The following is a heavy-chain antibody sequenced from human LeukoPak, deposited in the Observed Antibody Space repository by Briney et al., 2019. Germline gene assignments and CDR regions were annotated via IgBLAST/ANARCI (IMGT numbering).Heavy chain of an antibody. V-gene: IGHV3-13*01. D-gene: IGHD1-26*01. CDR1: GFTFSSYD. CDR2: IGTAGDT. Sequence: GGSLRLSCAASGFTFSSYDMHWVRQATGKGLEWVSAIGTAGDTYYPGSVKGRFTISRENAKNSLYLQMSSLRAGDTAVYYCARVGFAGHFDYWGQGTLVTVSS. J-gene: IGHJ4*02. CDR3: ARVGFAGHFDY.